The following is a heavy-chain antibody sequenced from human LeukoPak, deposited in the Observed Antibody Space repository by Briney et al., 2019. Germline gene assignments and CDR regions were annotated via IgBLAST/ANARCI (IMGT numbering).Heavy chain of an antibody. Sequence: PGGSLRLSCAASGIIFGSYAMSWVRQAPGKGLEWVSGISGSGDRTSYADSVKGRFTISRDNSKNALYLQMNGLRVEDTAVYYCAKDRGALVDTGTPNYWGRGNLVTVSS. D-gene: IGHD5-18*01. V-gene: IGHV3-23*01. CDR3: AKDRGALVDTGTPNY. J-gene: IGHJ4*02. CDR2: ISGSGDRT. CDR1: GIIFGSYA.